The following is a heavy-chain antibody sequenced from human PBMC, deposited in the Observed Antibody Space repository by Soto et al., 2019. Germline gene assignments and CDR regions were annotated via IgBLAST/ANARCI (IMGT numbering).Heavy chain of an antibody. CDR1: GGSITSDY. J-gene: IGHJ6*02. D-gene: IGHD2-15*01. Sequence: SETLSLTCTVSGGSITSDYWNWIRQPPGKGLEWMGYIYYSGSTNYNPSLKSRVTISVDTSKNQFSLKLSSVTAADTAVYYCARVGEGYCSGGSCPPYYYYGMGVWGQGTTVSASS. CDR2: IYYSGST. V-gene: IGHV4-59*01. CDR3: ARVGEGYCSGGSCPPYYYYGMGV.